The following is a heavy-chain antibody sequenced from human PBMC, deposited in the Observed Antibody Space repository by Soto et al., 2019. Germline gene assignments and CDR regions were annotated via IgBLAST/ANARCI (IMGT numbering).Heavy chain of an antibody. V-gene: IGHV1-46*03. Sequence: ASVKVSCKASGDTFTSYYMHWVRQAPGQGLEWMGIINPSGGSTSYAQKFQGRVTMTRDTSTSTVYMELSSLRSEDTAVYYCARDRRGTHYYDYIWGSSNWFEPWGQGTLVTVSS. CDR3: ARDRRGTHYYDYIWGSSNWFEP. CDR2: INPSGGST. CDR1: GDTFTSYY. D-gene: IGHD3-16*01. J-gene: IGHJ5*02.